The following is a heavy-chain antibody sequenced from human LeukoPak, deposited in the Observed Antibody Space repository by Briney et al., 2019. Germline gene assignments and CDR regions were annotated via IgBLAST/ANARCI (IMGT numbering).Heavy chain of an antibody. CDR2: IIPILGIA. J-gene: IGHJ4*02. CDR1: GGTFSSYA. V-gene: IGHV1-69*04. CDR3: ASPNYYGSGSYHL. D-gene: IGHD3-10*01. Sequence: SVKVSCKASGGTFSSYAISWMRQAPGQGLEWMGRIIPILGIANYAQKFQGRVTITADKSTSTAYMELSSLRSEDTAVYYCASPNYYGSGSYHLWGQGTLVTVSS.